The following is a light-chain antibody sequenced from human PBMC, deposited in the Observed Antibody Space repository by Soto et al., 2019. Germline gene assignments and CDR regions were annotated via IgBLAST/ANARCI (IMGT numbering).Light chain of an antibody. CDR1: QSISSY. Sequence: DIQMTQSPSSLSASVGDRVTITCRASQSISSYLNWYQQKLGKAPKLLIYAASTLQSGVPSRFSGRGSGTDFTLTISSLQPEDFATYYCQLSHNIPYIFGQGTKLEIK. CDR3: QLSHNIPYI. CDR2: AAS. J-gene: IGKJ2*01. V-gene: IGKV1-39*01.